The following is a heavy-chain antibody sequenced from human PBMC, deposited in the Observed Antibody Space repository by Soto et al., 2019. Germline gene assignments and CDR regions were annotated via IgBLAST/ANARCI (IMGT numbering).Heavy chain of an antibody. V-gene: IGHV3-30-3*01. D-gene: IGHD3-10*01. J-gene: IGHJ4*02. CDR1: GFTFNDYA. CDR3: ARVGTLVRGTYYFDY. CDR2: ISHDGNNK. Sequence: QVQLVESGGGVVQPGRSLRLSCAASGFTFNDYAMHWVRQAPGKGLEWVAVISHDGNNKLYADSVKGRFTISRDNSKNTLYLQMNSQRAEDTAVFYCARVGTLVRGTYYFDYWGQGTLAPVPS.